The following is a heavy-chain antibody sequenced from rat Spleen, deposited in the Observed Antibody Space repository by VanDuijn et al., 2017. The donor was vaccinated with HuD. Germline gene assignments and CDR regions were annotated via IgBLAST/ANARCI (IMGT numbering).Heavy chain of an antibody. CDR2: ISYDGDST. D-gene: IGHD1-6*01. CDR1: GFTFSNYG. J-gene: IGHJ4*01. Sequence: EVQLVESGGGLVQPGNSLKLSCVPSGFTFSNYGMAWVRQAPTKGLEWVASISYDGDSTYYRDSVKGRFTISRDNAKSTLYLQMDSLRSEDTATYYCARAMYTTDYYYAKGYYVMDAWGQGASVTVSS. V-gene: IGHV5-29*01. CDR3: ARAMYTTDYYYAKGYYVMDA.